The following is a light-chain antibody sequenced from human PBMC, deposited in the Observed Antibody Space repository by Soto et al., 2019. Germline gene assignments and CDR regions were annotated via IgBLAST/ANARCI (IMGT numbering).Light chain of an antibody. J-gene: IGKJ5*01. CDR3: QQYNDRPPIT. V-gene: IGKV3-15*01. CDR1: QSVDNN. CDR2: GSF. Sequence: EIVMTQSPVTLSASPGESATLSCRASQSVDNNVAWYQQKPGQAPRLLIVGSFARATGIPARFSGSGSGSEFTLTISGLQSEDFAVYYCQQYNDRPPITFGQG.